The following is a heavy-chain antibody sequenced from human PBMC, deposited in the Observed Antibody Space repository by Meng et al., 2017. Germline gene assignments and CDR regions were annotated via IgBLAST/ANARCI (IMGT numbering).Heavy chain of an antibody. V-gene: IGHV1-18*01. J-gene: IGHJ4*02. CDR2: INTYNGKT. CDR3: ATRGNPYLNC. CDR1: GYTLYSDG. Sequence: VQPVEFGSGVEQPGASGMLTCGASGYTLYSDGFSWVRQAPGQELEWLGWINTYNGKTDYAQKFQGRITMTTDTFTSTAYMELRNLRSDDTAVYYCATRGNPYLNCWGQGTLVTVSS.